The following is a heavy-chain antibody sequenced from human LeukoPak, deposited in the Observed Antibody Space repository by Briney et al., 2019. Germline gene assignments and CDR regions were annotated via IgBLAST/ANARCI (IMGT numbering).Heavy chain of an antibody. D-gene: IGHD2-2*01. CDR1: GFTFSSSA. CDR3: SKDWEGRDSVVLPAAMGLDY. CDR2: ISGSGGST. J-gene: IGHJ4*02. V-gene: IGHV3-23*01. Sequence: PGGSLRLSCIASGFTFSSSAMSWVRQAPGKGLEWVSAISGSGGSTYYADSVKGRFTISRDNSKNTLYLQMNSLRAEDTAVYYCSKDWEGRDSVVLPAAMGLDYWGQGTLVTVSS.